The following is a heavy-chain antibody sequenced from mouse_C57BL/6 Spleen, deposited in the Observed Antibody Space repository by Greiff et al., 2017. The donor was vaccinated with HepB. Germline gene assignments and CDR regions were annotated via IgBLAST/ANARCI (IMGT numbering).Heavy chain of an antibody. CDR1: GYTLTSYW. J-gene: IGHJ2*01. CDR3: ARGDDDGSSYVYYFDY. V-gene: IGHV1-64*01. CDR2: IQPNSGST. Sequence: QVQLQQPGPELVKPGASVYMSCTASGYTLTSYWMHWVHQRPGQGLEWIGMIQPNSGSTNYNENLKSQGILTVDKSSSTAYRQHSSLASENSAVYCCARGDDDGSSYVYYFDYWGQGTTLTVSS. D-gene: IGHD1-1*01.